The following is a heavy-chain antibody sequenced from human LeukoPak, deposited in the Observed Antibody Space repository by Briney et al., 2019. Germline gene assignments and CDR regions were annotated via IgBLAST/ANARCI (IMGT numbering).Heavy chain of an antibody. J-gene: IGHJ4*02. V-gene: IGHV4-39*01. CDR1: GGSISSSSYY. CDR2: IYYSGST. CDR3: ARRQLEKGYSFDY. D-gene: IGHD3-22*01. Sequence: SETLSLTCTVSGGSISSSSYYWGWIRQPPGKGLEWIGSIYYSGSTYYNPSLKSRVTMSVDTSKNQFSLRLRSVTAADTALYYCARRQLEKGYSFDYWGQGTVVTVSS.